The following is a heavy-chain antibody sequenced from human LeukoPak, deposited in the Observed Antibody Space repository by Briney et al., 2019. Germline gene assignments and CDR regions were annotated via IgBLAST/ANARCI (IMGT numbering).Heavy chain of an antibody. CDR2: IYYSGST. CDR1: GGSISSYY. Sequence: SETLSLTCTVSGGSISSYYWSWIRQPPGKGLEWIGYIYYSGSTNYNPSLKSRVIISVDTSKNQFSLKLSSVTAADTAVYYCARLGYCSGGSCYYLDYWGQGTLVTVSS. D-gene: IGHD2-15*01. CDR3: ARLGYCSGGSCYYLDY. J-gene: IGHJ4*02. V-gene: IGHV4-59*01.